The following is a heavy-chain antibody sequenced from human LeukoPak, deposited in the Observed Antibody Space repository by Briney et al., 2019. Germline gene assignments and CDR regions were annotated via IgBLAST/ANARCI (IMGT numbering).Heavy chain of an antibody. CDR1: GFTFSSYA. CDR2: ISGSGGTT. Sequence: GGSLRLSCAASGFTFSSYAMSWVRQAPGKGLEWVSDISGSGGTTYYADSVKGRFTISRDNSKNTLYLQMNSLRAEDTAVYYCAKTLSMVRGFDYWGQGTLVTVSS. D-gene: IGHD3-10*01. CDR3: AKTLSMVRGFDY. J-gene: IGHJ4*02. V-gene: IGHV3-23*01.